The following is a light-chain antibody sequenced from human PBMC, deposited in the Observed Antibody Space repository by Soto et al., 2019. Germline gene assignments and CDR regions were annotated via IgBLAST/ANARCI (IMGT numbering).Light chain of an antibody. Sequence: TQSPGTLSLSPGGRATLSCRASQNINNNYLAWYQHKPGQAPRLLIYRASTRATGTPARFSGSGSGTEFTLTITSLQSEDFALYYCQQYHNLWTFGQGTKVDIK. CDR3: QQYHNLWT. J-gene: IGKJ1*01. CDR1: QNINNNY. CDR2: RAS. V-gene: IGKV3-15*01.